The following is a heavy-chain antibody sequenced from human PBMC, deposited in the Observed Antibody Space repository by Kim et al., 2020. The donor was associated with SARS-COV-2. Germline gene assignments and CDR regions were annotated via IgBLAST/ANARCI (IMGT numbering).Heavy chain of an antibody. Sequence: GGSLRLSCAASGFALTSHYMAWVRQAPGKGLEWVANIRQDGREKHYMDSVKGRFTISRDNTKNSVYLQMNSLRAEDTALYFCAREARITNIGIVMDDAS. D-gene: IGHD1-26*01. J-gene: IGHJ3*01. CDR2: IRQDGREK. CDR3: AREARITNIGIVMDDAS. V-gene: IGHV3-7*01. CDR1: GFALTSHY.